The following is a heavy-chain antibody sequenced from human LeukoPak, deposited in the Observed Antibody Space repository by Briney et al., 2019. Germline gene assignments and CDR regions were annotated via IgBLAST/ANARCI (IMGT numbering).Heavy chain of an antibody. Sequence: PGGSLRLSCAASGSTFSTYSMNWVRQAPGQGLEWVSYINSDTIWYADSVKGRFTISRDNAKNSLFLQMNSLRAEDTAVYYCARDRDWGFDYWGQGTLVTVS. V-gene: IGHV3-48*01. D-gene: IGHD7-27*01. CDR3: ARDRDWGFDY. CDR2: INSDTI. J-gene: IGHJ4*02. CDR1: GSTFSTYS.